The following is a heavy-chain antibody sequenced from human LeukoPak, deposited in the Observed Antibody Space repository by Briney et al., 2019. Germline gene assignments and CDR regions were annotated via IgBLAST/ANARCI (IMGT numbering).Heavy chain of an antibody. J-gene: IGHJ6*03. CDR2: IYTSGST. CDR3: ARVGGSYSYYYYMDV. V-gene: IGHV4-4*07. D-gene: IGHD1-26*01. CDR1: GGSISSYY. Sequence: PSETLSLTCTVSGGSISSYYWSWIRQPAGKGLEWIGRIYTSGSTNYNPSLKSRVTMSVDTSKNQFSLKLSSVTAADTAVYYCARVGGSYSYYYYMDVWGKGTTDTVSS.